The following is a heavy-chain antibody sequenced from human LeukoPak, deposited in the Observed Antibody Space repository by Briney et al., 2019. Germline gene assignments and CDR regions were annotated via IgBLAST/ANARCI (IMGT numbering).Heavy chain of an antibody. V-gene: IGHV3-48*04. J-gene: IGHJ6*02. D-gene: IGHD3-16*01. CDR2: ISSSSSTI. Sequence: GGSLRLSCAASGFTFSSYSMNWVRQAPGKGLEWVSYISSSSSTIYYADSVKGRFTISRDNAKNSLYLQMSNLRAEDTAVYFCARGGGLDVWGQGATVTVSS. CDR3: ARGGGLDV. CDR1: GFTFSSYS.